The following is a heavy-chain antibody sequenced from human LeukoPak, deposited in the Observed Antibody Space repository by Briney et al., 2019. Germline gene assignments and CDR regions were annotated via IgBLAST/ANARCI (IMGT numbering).Heavy chain of an antibody. J-gene: IGHJ5*02. CDR3: ARGPYDSSGYYQFDP. D-gene: IGHD3-22*01. CDR1: GGTFSSYA. Sequence: SVKVSCKASGGTFSSYAISWVRQAPGQGLEWMGGIIPIFGTANYAQKFQGRVTITTDESTSTAYVELSSLRSEDTAVYYCARGPYDSSGYYQFDPWGQGTLVTVSS. CDR2: IIPIFGTA. V-gene: IGHV1-69*05.